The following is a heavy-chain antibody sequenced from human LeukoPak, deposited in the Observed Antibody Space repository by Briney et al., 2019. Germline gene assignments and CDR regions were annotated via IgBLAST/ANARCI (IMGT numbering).Heavy chain of an antibody. J-gene: IGHJ3*02. D-gene: IGHD1-26*01. CDR1: GFTFSDYY. CDR2: VSSGSSTI. V-gene: IGHV3-11*04. CDR3: ARDITGSSESDAFDI. Sequence: GGSLRLSCAASGFTFSDYYMSWIRQAPGKALEWVSYVSSGSSTIYYADSVKGRFTVSRDNGKRSLYLHMNSLRAEDTAVYYCARDITGSSESDAFDIWGQGTMVTVSS.